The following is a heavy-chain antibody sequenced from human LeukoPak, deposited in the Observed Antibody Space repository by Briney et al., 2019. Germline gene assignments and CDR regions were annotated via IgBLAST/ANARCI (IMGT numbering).Heavy chain of an antibody. CDR3: ARGTGEARLGGDY. J-gene: IGHJ4*02. V-gene: IGHV1-2*02. CDR2: INPNSGGT. D-gene: IGHD7-27*01. Sequence: ASVKVSCKASGYTFTGYCMHWVRQAPGQGLEWMGWINPNSGGTNYAQKFQGRVTMTRDTSISTAYMELSRLRSDDTAVYYCARGTGEARLGGDYWGQGTLVTVSS. CDR1: GYTFTGYC.